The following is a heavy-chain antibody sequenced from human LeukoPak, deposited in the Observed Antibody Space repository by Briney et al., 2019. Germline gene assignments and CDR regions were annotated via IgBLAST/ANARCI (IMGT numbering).Heavy chain of an antibody. CDR1: GFTFYTYG. D-gene: IGHD6-13*01. V-gene: IGHV3-64*01. J-gene: IGHJ4*02. Sequence: GGSLRLSCAASGFTFYTYGMPWVRQAPGKGLEYVSGIGPDGGTTYYAKSVKGRFTISRDNSKSMVYLQMGSLTADDMAVYYCARGAQLTDYWGQGTLVTVSS. CDR2: IGPDGGTT. CDR3: ARGAQLTDY.